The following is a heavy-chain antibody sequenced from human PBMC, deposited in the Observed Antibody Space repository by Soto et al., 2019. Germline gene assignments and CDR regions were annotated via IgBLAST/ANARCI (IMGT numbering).Heavy chain of an antibody. CDR2: IRSKAYGGTT. D-gene: IGHD6-19*01. CDR1: GFTFGDYA. CDR3: TRDDSSGFDY. V-gene: IGHV3-49*04. J-gene: IGHJ4*02. Sequence: GGSLRLSCTASGFTFGDYAMSWVRQAPGKGLEWVGFIRSKAYGGTTEYAASVKGRFTISRDDSKSIAYLQMNSLKTEDTAVYYCTRDDSSGFDYWCQGTLVTVSS.